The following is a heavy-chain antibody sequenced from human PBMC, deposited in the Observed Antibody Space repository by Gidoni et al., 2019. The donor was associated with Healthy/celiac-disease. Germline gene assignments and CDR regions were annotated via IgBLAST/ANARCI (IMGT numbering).Heavy chain of an antibody. V-gene: IGHV4-39*01. Sequence: QLQLQESGPGLVKPSETLSLTCTVSGGSISSSSYYWGWFRQPPGKGLEWIGSIYYSGSTYYNPSLKSRVTISVDTSKNQFSLKLSSVTAADTAVYYCGASNHYYYYGMDVWGQGTTVTVSS. CDR2: IYYSGST. CDR3: GASNHYYYYGMDV. CDR1: GGSISSSSYY. J-gene: IGHJ6*02.